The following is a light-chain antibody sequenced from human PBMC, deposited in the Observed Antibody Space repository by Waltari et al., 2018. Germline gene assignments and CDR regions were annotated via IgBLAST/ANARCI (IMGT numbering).Light chain of an antibody. CDR1: QDISNS. CDR3: QKYNSAPWT. Sequence: DIQMTQYPSSLSASVGDRVTIPCRASQDISNSLAWYQQKPGTVPNLLIFAASTLQSGVSSRFSGSGSGTDFTLTISTLQPEDVATYYCQKYNSAPWTFGQGTKVEVK. V-gene: IGKV1-27*01. CDR2: AAS. J-gene: IGKJ1*01.